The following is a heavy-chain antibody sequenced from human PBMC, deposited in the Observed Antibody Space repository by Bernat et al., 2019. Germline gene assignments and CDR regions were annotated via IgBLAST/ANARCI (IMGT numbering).Heavy chain of an antibody. Sequence: EVQLVESGGGLVQPGGSLRLSCAASGFTFSSYEMNWVRQAPGKGLEWVSYISSSGSTIYYADSVKGRFTISRDNAKNSLYLQMNSLSAEDTAVYYCAGDLVSDDWVPDYFAYWGQGTLVTVSS. J-gene: IGHJ4*02. D-gene: IGHD2-21*01. V-gene: IGHV3-48*03. CDR1: GFTFSSYE. CDR2: ISSSGSTI. CDR3: AGDLVSDDWVPDYFAY.